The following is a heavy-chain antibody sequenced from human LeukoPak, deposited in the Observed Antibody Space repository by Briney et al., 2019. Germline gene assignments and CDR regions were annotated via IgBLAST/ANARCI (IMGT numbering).Heavy chain of an antibody. CDR1: GGTFRSNA. CDR3: ARGWLAETTVVTLYNY. J-gene: IGHJ4*02. D-gene: IGHD4-23*01. CDR2: ITPIFGTA. Sequence: SVKVSCKASGGTFRSNAISWVRQAPGQGLEWMGGITPIFGTANYAQKFQGRVTITAVESMSTAYMELSSLRSEDTAVYYCARGWLAETTVVTLYNYWGQGTLVTVSS. V-gene: IGHV1-69*13.